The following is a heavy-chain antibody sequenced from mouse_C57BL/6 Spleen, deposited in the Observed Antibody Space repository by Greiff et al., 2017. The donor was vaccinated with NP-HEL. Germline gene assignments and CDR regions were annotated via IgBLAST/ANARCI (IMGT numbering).Heavy chain of an antibody. Sequence: VQLQQPGAELVKPGASVKLSCKASGYTFTSYWMQWVKQRPGQGLEWIGEIDPSDSYTNYNQKFKGKATLTVDTSSSTAYMQLSSLTSEDSAVYYCARKLTGTTWFAYWGQGTLVTVSA. J-gene: IGHJ3*01. CDR1: GYTFTSYW. D-gene: IGHD4-1*01. CDR3: ARKLTGTTWFAY. V-gene: IGHV1-50*01. CDR2: IDPSDSYT.